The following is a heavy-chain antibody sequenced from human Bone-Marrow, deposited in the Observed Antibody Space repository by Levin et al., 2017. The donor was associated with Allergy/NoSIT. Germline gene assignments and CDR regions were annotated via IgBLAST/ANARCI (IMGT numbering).Heavy chain of an antibody. CDR3: ARVRRVGGYCSSTSCYEGEGGDAFDI. CDR1: GYTFTGYY. D-gene: IGHD2-2*01. V-gene: IGHV1-2*06. CDR2: INPNSGGT. J-gene: IGHJ3*02. Sequence: GESLKISCKASGYTFTGYYMHWVRQAPGQGLEWMGRINPNSGGTNYAQKFQGRVTMTRDTSISTAYMELSRLRSDDTAVYYCARVRRVGGYCSSTSCYEGEGGDAFDIWGQGTMVTVSS.